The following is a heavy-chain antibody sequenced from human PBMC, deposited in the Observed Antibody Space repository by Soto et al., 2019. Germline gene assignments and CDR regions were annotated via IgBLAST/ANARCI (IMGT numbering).Heavy chain of an antibody. CDR3: TRADRVGGYSYYYYYYGMDV. V-gene: IGHV3-73*01. Sequence: GGSLRLSCAASGFTFSGSAMHWVRQASGKGLEWVGRIRSKANSYATAYAASVKGRFTISRDDSKNTAYLQMNGLKTEDTAVYYCTRADRVGGYSYYYYYYGMDVWGQGTTVTVSS. J-gene: IGHJ6*02. D-gene: IGHD5-18*01. CDR2: IRSKANSYAT. CDR1: GFTFSGSA.